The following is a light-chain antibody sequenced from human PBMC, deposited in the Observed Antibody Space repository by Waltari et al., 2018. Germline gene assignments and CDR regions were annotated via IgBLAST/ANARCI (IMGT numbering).Light chain of an antibody. CDR1: QTISSY. J-gene: IGKJ1*01. CDR2: AAS. Sequence: DIQVTQSPSSLSASVGDRVTITCRASQTISSYLNWYQHRPGEAPKLLIYAASSLESGVPSRFRGSGSGTDFTLTISTLLHEDFATYFCQQSYSAPWTFGQGTKVENK. V-gene: IGKV1-39*01. CDR3: QQSYSAPWT.